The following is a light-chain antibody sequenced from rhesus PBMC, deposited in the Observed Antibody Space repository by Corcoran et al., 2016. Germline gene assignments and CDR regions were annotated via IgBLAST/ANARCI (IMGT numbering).Light chain of an antibody. Sequence: QVILTQSPATLSLSPGERATLSCRASQSVSSYLAWYQQKPGKAPRLLIYGASSRATGIQARFSGSGSGTDFTLTISSLEPEDVGVYHCYQHSSGYSFGQGTKVEIK. CDR3: YQHSSGYS. CDR1: QSVSSY. CDR2: GAS. V-gene: IGKV3-10*01. J-gene: IGKJ2*01.